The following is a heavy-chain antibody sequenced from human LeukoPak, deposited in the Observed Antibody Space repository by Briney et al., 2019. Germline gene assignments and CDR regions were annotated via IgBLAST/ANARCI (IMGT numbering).Heavy chain of an antibody. V-gene: IGHV3-7*01. CDR1: GFTFSSYS. Sequence: QAGGSLRLSCAASGFTFSSYSMNWVRQAPGKGLEWVANIKQDGSEKYYVNSVKGRFTISRDNAKNSLYLQMNSLRAEDTAIYYCAREDDWNYEDYWGQGTLVTVSS. J-gene: IGHJ4*02. D-gene: IGHD1-7*01. CDR2: IKQDGSEK. CDR3: AREDDWNYEDY.